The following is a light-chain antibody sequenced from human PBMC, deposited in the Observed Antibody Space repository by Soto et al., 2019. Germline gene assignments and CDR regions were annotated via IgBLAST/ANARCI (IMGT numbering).Light chain of an antibody. Sequence: DIQMTPSPSSLSASVGDRVTITCRASQSISTYLNWYQQKPGKAPNLLIFAASTLQSGVPSRFSGSGSGTGFTLTIRSLQPEDFATYYCQQSYTAPLTFGGGTKVDI. J-gene: IGKJ4*01. CDR1: QSISTY. CDR3: QQSYTAPLT. CDR2: AAS. V-gene: IGKV1-39*01.